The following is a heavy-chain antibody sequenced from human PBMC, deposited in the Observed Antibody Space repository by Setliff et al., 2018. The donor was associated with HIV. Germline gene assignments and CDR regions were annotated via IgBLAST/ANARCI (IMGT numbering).Heavy chain of an antibody. Sequence: SETLSLTCTVSGGPISSSSYYWGWIRQPPGKGLEWIGSIYYSGSTYYNPSLKSRVTISVDTSKNQFSLKLSSVTAADTAVYYCARLRREEQWLVRGWFDPWGQGTLVTVSS. J-gene: IGHJ5*02. CDR1: GGPISSSSYY. CDR3: ARLRREEQWLVRGWFDP. V-gene: IGHV4-39*01. D-gene: IGHD6-19*01. CDR2: IYYSGST.